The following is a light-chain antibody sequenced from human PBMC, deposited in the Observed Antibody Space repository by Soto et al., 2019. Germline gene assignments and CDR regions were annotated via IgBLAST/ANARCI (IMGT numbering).Light chain of an antibody. J-gene: IGKJ4*01. CDR3: QQYNNWPLS. CDR1: HSINYD. Sequence: MTQSPATLSVSPGERVTLSCRASHSINYDVAWYQQKPGQPPTLVMYRSSARAIGVPARFRGSGSGTVFTLTISSLQSEDFGTYYCQQYNNWPLSFGGGTKV. V-gene: IGKV3-15*01. CDR2: RSS.